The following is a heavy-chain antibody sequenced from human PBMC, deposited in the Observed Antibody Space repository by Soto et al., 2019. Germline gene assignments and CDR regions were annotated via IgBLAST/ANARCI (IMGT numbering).Heavy chain of an antibody. Sequence: GASVKVSCKASGGTFSSYAIIWVRQAPGQGLEWMGGIIPIFGTANCAQKFQGRVTITADESTSTAYMELSSLRSEDTAVYYCASEEDSSSWRGLYYFDYWGQGTLVTVSS. CDR3: ASEEDSSSWRGLYYFDY. CDR1: GGTFSSYA. D-gene: IGHD6-13*01. CDR2: IIPIFGTA. V-gene: IGHV1-69*13. J-gene: IGHJ4*02.